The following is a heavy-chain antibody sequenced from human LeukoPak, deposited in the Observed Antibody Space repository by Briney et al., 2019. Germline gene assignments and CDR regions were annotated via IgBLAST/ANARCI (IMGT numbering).Heavy chain of an antibody. CDR3: AKRGVVIRVILVGFHKAAYYFDS. CDR1: GITLSNYG. J-gene: IGHJ4*02. Sequence: PGGSLRLSCAVSGITLSNYGMSWVRQAPGKGLEWVAGISDSGGSTSYADSVKGRFTISRDNPKNTLYLQMSSLRAEDTAVYFCAKRGVVIRVILVGFHKAAYYFDSWGQGALVTVSS. D-gene: IGHD3-22*01. CDR2: ISDSGGST. V-gene: IGHV3-23*01.